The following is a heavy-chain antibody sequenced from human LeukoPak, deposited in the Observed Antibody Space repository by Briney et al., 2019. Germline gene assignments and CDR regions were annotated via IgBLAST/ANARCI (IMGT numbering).Heavy chain of an antibody. D-gene: IGHD6-13*01. CDR1: GVSISSNSYY. V-gene: IGHV4-39*07. CDR3: AREVGVAAAGGLDAFDI. CDR2: IYYSGST. J-gene: IGHJ3*02. Sequence: PSETLSLTCSVSGVSISSNSYYWGWIRQPPGKGLKWIGSIYYSGSTNYNPSLKSRVTISVDTSKNQFSLKLSSVTAADTAVYYCAREVGVAAAGGLDAFDIWGQGTMVTVSS.